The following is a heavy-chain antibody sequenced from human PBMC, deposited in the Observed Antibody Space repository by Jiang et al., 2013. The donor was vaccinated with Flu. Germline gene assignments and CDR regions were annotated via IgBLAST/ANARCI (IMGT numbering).Heavy chain of an antibody. D-gene: IGHD3-22*01. CDR3: AGQTSYDSSGYYYYYYGMDV. V-gene: IGHV4-34*01. CDR2: INHSGST. Sequence: LSPTCAVYGGSFSGYYWSWIRQPPGKGLEWIGEINHSGSTNYNPSLKSRVTISVDTSKNQFSLKLSSVTAADTAVYYCAGQTSYDSSGYYYYYYGMDVWGKGTTVTVSS. J-gene: IGHJ6*04. CDR1: GGSFSGYY.